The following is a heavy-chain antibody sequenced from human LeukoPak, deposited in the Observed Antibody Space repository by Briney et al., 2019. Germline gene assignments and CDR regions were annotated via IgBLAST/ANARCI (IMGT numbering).Heavy chain of an antibody. J-gene: IGHJ4*02. D-gene: IGHD1-1*01. V-gene: IGHV3-74*01. CDR3: AKDEAATGRPDY. CDR1: GFNFRNYW. Sequence: GGSLRLSCAASGFNFRNYWMHWVRQAPGKGLVWVSRINSDGSSTSYADSVKGRFTISRDNAENTLYLQINSLRAEDTAVYYCAKDEAATGRPDYWGQGTLVTDSS. CDR2: INSDGSST.